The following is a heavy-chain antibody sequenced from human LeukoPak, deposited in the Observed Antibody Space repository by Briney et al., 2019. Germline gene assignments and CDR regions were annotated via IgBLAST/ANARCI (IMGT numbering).Heavy chain of an antibody. CDR2: IYYSGST. CDR3: ASSIERHIAAAGTFDY. J-gene: IGHJ4*01. Sequence: SETLSLTCTVSGGSISSYYWSWIRQPPGKGLEWIGYIYYSGSTNYNPSLKSRVTISVDTSKNQFSLKLSSVTAADTAVYYCASSIERHIAAAGTFDYWGQGTLVTVPS. CDR1: GGSISSYY. V-gene: IGHV4-59*08. D-gene: IGHD6-13*01.